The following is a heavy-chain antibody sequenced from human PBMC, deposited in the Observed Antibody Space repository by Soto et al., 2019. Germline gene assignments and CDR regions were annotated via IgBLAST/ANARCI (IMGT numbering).Heavy chain of an antibody. D-gene: IGHD6-13*01. CDR2: ISYDGSNK. CDR1: GFTFSSYG. Sequence: QVQLVESGGGVVQPGRSLRLSCAASGFTFSSYGMHWVRQAPGKGLEWVAVISYDGSNKYYADSVKGRFTISRDNSKNTLYLQMNSLRAADTAVYYCLSWYDYWGQGTLVTVSS. V-gene: IGHV3-30*03. CDR3: LSWYDY. J-gene: IGHJ4*02.